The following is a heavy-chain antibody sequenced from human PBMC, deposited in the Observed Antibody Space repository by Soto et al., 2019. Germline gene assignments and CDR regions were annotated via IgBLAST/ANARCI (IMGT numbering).Heavy chain of an antibody. J-gene: IGHJ4*02. D-gene: IGHD2-2*01. CDR3: ARLSSSEFDY. V-gene: IGHV1-2*02. Sequence: ASVKVSCKASGYTFTGYYMHWVRQAPGQGLEWMGWINPNSGGTNYAQKFQGRVTMTRDTSIRTAYMELSRLRSAHTPVYCCARLSSSEFDYRRQGPLVTVSS. CDR2: INPNSGGT. CDR1: GYTFTGYY.